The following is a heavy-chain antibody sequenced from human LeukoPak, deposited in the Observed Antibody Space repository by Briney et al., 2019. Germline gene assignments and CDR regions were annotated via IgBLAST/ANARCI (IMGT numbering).Heavy chain of an antibody. D-gene: IGHD4-17*01. CDR2: ISTSSGTV. Sequence: GGSLRLSCAASGFTFSSYSMNWVRQAPGKGLEWVSWISTSSGTVYYADSVKGRFTISRDNANSLYLQMNSLRAEDTAVYYCARCYYGDFCDWFDPWGQGTLVTVSS. CDR1: GFTFSSYS. V-gene: IGHV3-48*04. J-gene: IGHJ5*02. CDR3: ARCYYGDFCDWFDP.